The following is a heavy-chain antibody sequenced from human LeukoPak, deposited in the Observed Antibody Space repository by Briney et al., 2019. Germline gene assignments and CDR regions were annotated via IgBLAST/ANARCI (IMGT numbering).Heavy chain of an antibody. Sequence: GGSLRLSCAASGFTFSSYYMGWVRQPPAKGREWVANIKKDGSEKYYVDSVTGRFTISRDNAKNSLYLQMHSLRAEDTAVYYCAREATTVTTSYYFDYWGQGTLVTVSS. CDR1: GFTFSSYY. CDR2: IKKDGSEK. V-gene: IGHV3-7*01. D-gene: IGHD4-17*01. J-gene: IGHJ4*02. CDR3: AREATTVTTSYYFDY.